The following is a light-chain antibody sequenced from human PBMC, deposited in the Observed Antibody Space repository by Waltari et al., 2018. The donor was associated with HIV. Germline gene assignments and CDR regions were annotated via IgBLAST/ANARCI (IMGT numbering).Light chain of an antibody. Sequence: QLVLTQSPSASASLGASVRLTCTLSSGHSTYAIAWHQQQPEKGPRYLMRVDSDGSHMKGDGIPDRFSGSSSGAERYLTISSLQSEDEADYYCQTWDTGIQFGEATKLTVL. CDR3: QTWDTGIQ. CDR1: SGHSTYA. V-gene: IGLV4-69*01. J-gene: IGLJ2*01. CDR2: VDSDGSH.